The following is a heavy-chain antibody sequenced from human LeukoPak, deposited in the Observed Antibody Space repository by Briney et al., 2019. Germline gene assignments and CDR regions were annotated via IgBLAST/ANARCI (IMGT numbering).Heavy chain of an antibody. CDR2: INPSGGNT. D-gene: IGHD1/OR15-1a*01. V-gene: IGHV1-46*01. CDR1: GYIFTNYY. CDR3: ARDRGIWNNYYYYYYMDV. J-gene: IGHJ6*03. Sequence: GASVKVSRRASGYIFTNYYIYWVRQAPRQGLEWMGIINPSGGNTNYAQKFQGRVTMTRDMSTSTVYMELSRLRSDDTAVYYCARDRGIWNNYYYYYYMDVWGKGTTVTISS.